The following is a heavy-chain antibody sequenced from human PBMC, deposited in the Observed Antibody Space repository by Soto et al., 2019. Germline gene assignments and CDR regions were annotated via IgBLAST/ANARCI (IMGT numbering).Heavy chain of an antibody. D-gene: IGHD6-19*01. CDR1: AFTLSNAW. J-gene: IGHJ4*02. V-gene: IGHV3-15*01. CDR2: IKSKSDGGST. CDR3: STVSRSGCNTIDS. Sequence: EVQLEESGGGLVKPGGSLRLSCSASAFTLSNAWMSWVRQAPGKGLEWVGRIKSKSDGGSTDYVAPVKGRFTVSRDDSKNTVYLQMNSLETEDTAVYYCSTVSRSGCNTIDSLGQGTLVTVSS.